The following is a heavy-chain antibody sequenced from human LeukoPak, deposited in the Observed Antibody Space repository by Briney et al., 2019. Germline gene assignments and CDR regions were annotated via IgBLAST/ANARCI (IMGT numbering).Heavy chain of an antibody. CDR1: GYSINGGYY. V-gene: IGHV4-38-2*01. CDR3: ARLGGGGTNYYFDY. D-gene: IGHD2-15*01. J-gene: IGHJ4*02. Sequence: SSETLSLTCAVSGYSINGGYYWGWIRQPPGKGLEWIGSFYHSGSTYYNPSLKSRVTISVDTSRNQFSLKLTSVTAADTAVYYCARLGGGGTNYYFDYWGQGTLVTVSS. CDR2: FYHSGST.